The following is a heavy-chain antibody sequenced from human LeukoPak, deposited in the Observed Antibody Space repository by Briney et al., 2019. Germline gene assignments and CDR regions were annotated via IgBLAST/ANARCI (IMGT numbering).Heavy chain of an antibody. D-gene: IGHD6-19*01. CDR3: ARGRLARSPYFDY. CDR1: GGSFSSYY. Sequence: SETLSLTCTVSGGSFSSYYWSWIRQPPGKGLEWIGYIYYCGSTDYNPSLKSRVTISVETSKNQFSLNLSSVTAADTAVYYCARGRLARSPYFDYWGQGTLVTVSS. CDR2: IYYCGST. J-gene: IGHJ4*02. V-gene: IGHV4-59*01.